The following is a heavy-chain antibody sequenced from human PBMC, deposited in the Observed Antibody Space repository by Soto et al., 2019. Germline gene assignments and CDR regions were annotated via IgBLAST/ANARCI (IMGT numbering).Heavy chain of an antibody. J-gene: IGHJ6*02. Sequence: PGGSLRLSCAASGFTFSSYGMHWVRQAPGRGLEWVAVIWYDGSNKYYADSVKGRFTISRDNSKNTLYLQMNSLRAEDTAVYYCARVLAYYYDSNNGDYGMDVWGQGTTVTVSS. CDR3: ARVLAYYYDSNNGDYGMDV. V-gene: IGHV3-33*01. CDR2: IWYDGSNK. CDR1: GFTFSSYG. D-gene: IGHD3-22*01.